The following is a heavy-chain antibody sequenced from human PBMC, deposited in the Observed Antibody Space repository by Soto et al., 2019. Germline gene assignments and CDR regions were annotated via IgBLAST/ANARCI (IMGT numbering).Heavy chain of an antibody. CDR2: IIPVSGTA. Sequence: QVHLEQSGAEVKKPGSSVKVSCKISGGTFSSYVIIWVRQAPGQGLEWMGGIIPVSGTANYAQKFHGRVTISADAATNTAYMELSSVRFDDTAVYYCATVDRSVALVGWFDPWGQGTLVTVSS. V-gene: IGHV1-69*01. CDR3: ATVDRSVALVGWFDP. J-gene: IGHJ5*02. D-gene: IGHD2-8*02. CDR1: GGTFSSYV.